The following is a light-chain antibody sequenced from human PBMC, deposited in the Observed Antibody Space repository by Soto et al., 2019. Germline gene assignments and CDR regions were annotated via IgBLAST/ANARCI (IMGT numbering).Light chain of an antibody. CDR1: QSVSSSY. CDR3: QHYGSSPPRT. V-gene: IGKV3-20*01. J-gene: IGKJ1*01. Sequence: EIVLTQSPGTLSLSPGERATLSCRASQSVSSSYLAWYQQKPGQAPRLLIYGASSRATGIPDRFSGSGSGTDFTLTISRLAPEDFAVYYFQHYGSSPPRTFGQGTKVEIK. CDR2: GAS.